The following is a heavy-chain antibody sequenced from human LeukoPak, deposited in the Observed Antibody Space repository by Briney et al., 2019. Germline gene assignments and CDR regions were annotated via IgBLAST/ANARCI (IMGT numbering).Heavy chain of an antibody. CDR3: ARGRAAAGSPFDY. CDR2: IYYSGST. Sequence: SETLSLTCTVSGGSISTYYWTWIRQPPGKGLEWIGYIYYSGSTNYNPSLKSRVTMSVDTSKNQFSLKLSSVTAADTAVYYCARGRAAAGSPFDYWGQGTLVTASS. D-gene: IGHD6-13*01. V-gene: IGHV4-59*01. J-gene: IGHJ4*02. CDR1: GGSISTYY.